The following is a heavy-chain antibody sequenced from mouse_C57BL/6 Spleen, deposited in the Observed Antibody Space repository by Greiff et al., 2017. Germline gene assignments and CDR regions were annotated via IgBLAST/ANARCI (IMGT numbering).Heavy chain of an antibody. CDR2: IRSKSNNYAT. CDR1: GFSFNTYA. D-gene: IGHD2-4*01. V-gene: IGHV10-1*01. Sequence: EVKLVESGGGLVQPKGSLKLSCAASGFSFNTYAMNWVRQAPGKGLEWVARIRSKSNNYATYYADSVKDRFTISRDDSESMLYLQMNNLKTEDTAMYYCVRRYDYDGVYYAMDYWGQGTSVTVSS. J-gene: IGHJ4*01. CDR3: VRRYDYDGVYYAMDY.